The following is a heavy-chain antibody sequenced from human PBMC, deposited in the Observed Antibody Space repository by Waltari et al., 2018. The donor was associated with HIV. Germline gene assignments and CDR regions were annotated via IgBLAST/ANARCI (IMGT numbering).Heavy chain of an antibody. CDR2: IPYVVTDE. J-gene: IGHJ1*01. CDR3: AKDLKARGIDPSLLDT. CDR1: GFSSGTFV. Sequence: LVESGGGVIQPGGSLRLSLAASGFSSGTFVSLWVCQAPGRGLEWLAFIPYVVTDEYYLAAVKARFTTSRDNSKNMLFLQMSGLRTDDTAFYFCAKDLKARGIDPSLLDTWGQGTLVTVSS. V-gene: IGHV3-30*02. D-gene: IGHD6-13*01.